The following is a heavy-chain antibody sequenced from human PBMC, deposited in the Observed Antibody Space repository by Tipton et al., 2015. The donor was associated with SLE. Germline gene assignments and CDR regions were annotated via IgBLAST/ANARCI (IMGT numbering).Heavy chain of an antibody. J-gene: IGHJ4*02. D-gene: IGHD3-3*01. Sequence: GSLRLSCAASGFTLGDFAMHWVRQAPGKGLEWVSFIYSAGTTTYYADSVKGRFTISRDNSKNTLYLQMNSLRDEDTAVYYCAKLGLGVVIDYWGQGTLVTVPS. CDR1: GFTLGDFA. V-gene: IGHV3-23*03. CDR2: IYSAGTTT. CDR3: AKLGLGVVIDY.